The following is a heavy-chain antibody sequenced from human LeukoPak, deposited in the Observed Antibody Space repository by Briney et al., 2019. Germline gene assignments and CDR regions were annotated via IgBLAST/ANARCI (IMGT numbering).Heavy chain of an antibody. CDR1: GFTFSIYG. D-gene: IGHD2-2*01. J-gene: IGHJ4*02. CDR3: ARTTLPALDY. CDR2: IDYGGSYK. Sequence: PGGSLRLSCAASGFTFSIYGMHWVRQAPGKGLEWVAFIDYGGSYKYYADSAKGRFTISRDNSRNTLSLRMNSLRVEDTAVYYCARTTLPALDYWGQGTLVTVSS. V-gene: IGHV3-30*19.